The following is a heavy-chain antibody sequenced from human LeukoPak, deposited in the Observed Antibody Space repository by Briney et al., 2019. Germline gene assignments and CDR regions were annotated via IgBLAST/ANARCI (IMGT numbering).Heavy chain of an antibody. Sequence: SVKVSCKACGGAFNSYTFNWVRQAPGQGLEWMGGIIPILGTTSYAQQFQGRVTITTDESTSTAYMELSSLRSEDTALYYCTRGYRTSWTLDYWGQGTLITVSS. CDR3: TRGYRTSWTLDY. CDR1: GGAFNSYT. J-gene: IGHJ4*02. CDR2: IIPILGTT. D-gene: IGHD6-13*01. V-gene: IGHV1-69*16.